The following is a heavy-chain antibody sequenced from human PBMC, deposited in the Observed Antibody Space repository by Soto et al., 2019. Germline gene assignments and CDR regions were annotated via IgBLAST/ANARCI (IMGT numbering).Heavy chain of an antibody. Sequence: PGGSLRLSCAASGFIVSSYAMSWVRQAPGKGLEWVSAISGSGGSTYYADSVKGRFTISRDNSKNTLYLQMNSLRAEDTALYYCAKRNIAHFDLWGRGTLVTVSS. V-gene: IGHV3-23*01. CDR2: ISGSGGST. D-gene: IGHD3-16*02. CDR1: GFIVSSYA. CDR3: AKRNIAHFDL. J-gene: IGHJ2*01.